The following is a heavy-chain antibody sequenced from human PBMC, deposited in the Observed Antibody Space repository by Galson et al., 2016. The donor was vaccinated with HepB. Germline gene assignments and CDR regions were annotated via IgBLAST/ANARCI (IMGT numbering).Heavy chain of an antibody. CDR2: ISTSDDNI. Sequence: SVKVSCKASGYTFTTYGVTWVRQAPGQGLEWVGWISTSDDNIQYSQKLQGRVTITTDTSTTTAYMELRSLRSDDTAVYYCARGAVSHYWGQGTLVTVSS. CDR3: ARGAVSHY. CDR1: GYTFTTYG. J-gene: IGHJ4*02. V-gene: IGHV1-18*01. D-gene: IGHD6-19*01.